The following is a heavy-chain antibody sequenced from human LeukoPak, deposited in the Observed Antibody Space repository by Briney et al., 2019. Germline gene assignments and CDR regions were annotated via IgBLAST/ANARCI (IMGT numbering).Heavy chain of an antibody. Sequence: GRCLRLSCAASGFTFSNFHMNWVRQAPGKGLEWVSGMDVGGGETFYADSVKGRFTISRDSSKNTVYLQMNGLRGEDTAVYYCAKVNWEDPGNLWGQGTPVTVSS. V-gene: IGHV3-23*01. CDR1: GFTFSNFH. CDR2: MDVGGGET. D-gene: IGHD1-26*01. J-gene: IGHJ5*02. CDR3: AKVNWEDPGNL.